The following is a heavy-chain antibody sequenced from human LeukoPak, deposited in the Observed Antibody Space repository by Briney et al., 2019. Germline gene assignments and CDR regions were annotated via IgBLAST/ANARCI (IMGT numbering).Heavy chain of an antibody. CDR1: GFTVSNNY. CDR2: IYSGGST. CDR3: ASSKYLGYGGTVAAFDI. V-gene: IGHV3-66*01. J-gene: IGHJ3*02. D-gene: IGHD5-12*01. Sequence: PGGSLRLSCAASGFTVSNNYMSWVRQAPGKGLEWVSVIYSGGSTYYADSVKDRFTISRDNSKNTLYLQMNSLRAEDTAVYYCASSKYLGYGGTVAAFDIWGQGTVVTVSS.